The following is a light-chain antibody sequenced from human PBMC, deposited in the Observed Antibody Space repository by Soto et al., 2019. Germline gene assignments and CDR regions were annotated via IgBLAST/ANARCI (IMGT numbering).Light chain of an antibody. Sequence: DIQMTQSPSTLSASVGDSVTITCRASQSISIWLAWYQQKPGKVPKILIYKASSLESGVPSRFSGSGSGTEFTLTISSLQPEDFATYYCQQYNGYRWTFGQGTKVDIK. CDR1: QSISIW. V-gene: IGKV1-5*03. CDR3: QQYNGYRWT. J-gene: IGKJ1*01. CDR2: KAS.